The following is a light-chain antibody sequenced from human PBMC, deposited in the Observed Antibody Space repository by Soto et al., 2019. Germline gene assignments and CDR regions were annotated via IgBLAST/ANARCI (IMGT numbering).Light chain of an antibody. CDR1: QSMSSY. J-gene: IGKJ1*01. CDR2: AAS. CDR3: QHTYTSPQT. V-gene: IGKV1-39*01. Sequence: DIQMTQSPSSRSASVGDRVTITCRASQSMSSYLNWYQHKPGKAPKRQIFAASSLQTGVPSRFSGSGSGTDFTLTISSLQPEDFALYYCQHTYTSPQTFGQGTQVEIK.